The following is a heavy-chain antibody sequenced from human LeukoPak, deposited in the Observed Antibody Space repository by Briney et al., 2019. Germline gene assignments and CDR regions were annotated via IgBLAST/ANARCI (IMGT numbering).Heavy chain of an antibody. CDR1: GFTFSGFA. CDR2: ISGRGDKT. Sequence: GGSLRLSCAASGFTFSGFAMCWVRRTPGKGLEWVSGISGRGDKTLYADSVKGRFTISRDNSKNTLYLEMNSLRAEDTAIYYCAKMKGHPLPKYYMDVWGQGTTVTVSS. D-gene: IGHD1-26*01. CDR3: AKMKGHPLPKYYMDV. V-gene: IGHV3-23*01. J-gene: IGHJ6*01.